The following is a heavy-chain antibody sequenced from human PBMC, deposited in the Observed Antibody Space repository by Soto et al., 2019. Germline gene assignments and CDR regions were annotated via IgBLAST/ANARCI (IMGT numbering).Heavy chain of an antibody. J-gene: IGHJ4*02. CDR3: AREGEGYCSGGSCYQPLDY. CDR1: GGSISSDNNY. CDR2: LYSTGST. V-gene: IGHV4-39*07. D-gene: IGHD2-15*01. Sequence: SETLSLTCTVSGGSISSDNNYWAWIRQPPGKGLEWIGSLYSTGSTYYNPSLKSRVTISVDTSKNQFSLKLSSVTAADTAVYYCAREGEGYCSGGSCYQPLDYWGQGTLVTVSS.